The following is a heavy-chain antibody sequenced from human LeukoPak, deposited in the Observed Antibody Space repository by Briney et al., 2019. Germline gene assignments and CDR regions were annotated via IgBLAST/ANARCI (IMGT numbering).Heavy chain of an antibody. CDR3: ARPRGIVVVPPDY. V-gene: IGHV3-21*01. Sequence: GGSLRLSCAASGFTFSSYSMNWVRQAPGKGLEWVSSISSSSSYIYYADSVKGRFTISRDNAKNSLYLQMNSLRAEDTAVYYCARPRGIVVVPPDYGGQGPLVTVSS. J-gene: IGHJ4*02. D-gene: IGHD2-21*01. CDR1: GFTFSSYS. CDR2: ISSSSSYI.